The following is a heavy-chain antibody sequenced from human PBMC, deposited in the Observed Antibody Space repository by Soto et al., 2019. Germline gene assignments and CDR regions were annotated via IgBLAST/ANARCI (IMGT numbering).Heavy chain of an antibody. V-gene: IGHV4-59*01. D-gene: IGHD2-2*01. CDR2: ISHSGLR. CDR3: ATSNTTCPGCYS. CDR1: GVSISSGY. J-gene: IGHJ5*02. Sequence: SGTLSLNCIVSGVSISSGYCTWIWQSPGKGLEWIGYISHSGLRHYRASLQSRLTMSVETSKNQFSLNLTSVTAADTAIYYCATSNTTCPGCYSWGQGTPVTVSS.